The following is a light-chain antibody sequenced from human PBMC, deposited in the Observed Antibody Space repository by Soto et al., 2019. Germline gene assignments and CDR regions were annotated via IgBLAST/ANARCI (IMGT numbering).Light chain of an antibody. CDR2: EVT. CDR3: SSYAGSNMAM. V-gene: IGLV2-8*01. Sequence: QSALTQPPSASGSPGQSVTISCTGTSSDVGGYDYVSWYQQYPGKAPRLMIYEVTKRPSGVPDRFSGSKSGNTASLTVSGLQAEDEADYYCSSYAGSNMAMFCGGTKLTVL. J-gene: IGLJ3*02. CDR1: SSDVGGYDY.